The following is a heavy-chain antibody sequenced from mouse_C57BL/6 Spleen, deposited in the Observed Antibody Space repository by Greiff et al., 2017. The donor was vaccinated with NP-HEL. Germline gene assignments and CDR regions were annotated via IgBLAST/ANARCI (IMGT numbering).Heavy chain of an antibody. CDR2: IHPSDSDT. V-gene: IGHV1-74*01. D-gene: IGHD1-1*01. J-gene: IGHJ2*01. CDR1: GYTFTSYW. CDR3: ARDYGSSPHYFDY. Sequence: QVQLQQPGAELVKPGASVKVSCKASGYTFTSYWMHWVKQRPGQGLEWIGRIHPSDSDTNYNEKFKSKATLTVDKSSSTAYMQLSSLTSEDSAVYYCARDYGSSPHYFDYWGQGTTLTVSS.